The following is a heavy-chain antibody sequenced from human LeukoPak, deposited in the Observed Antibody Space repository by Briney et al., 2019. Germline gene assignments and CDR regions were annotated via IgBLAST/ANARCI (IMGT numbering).Heavy chain of an antibody. CDR2: ISYDGSNK. J-gene: IGHJ4*02. V-gene: IGHV3-30-3*01. CDR3: AGDGNLGTGTTGY. Sequence: GGSLRLSCAASGFTFSSYAMHWVRQAPGKGLEWVAVISYDGSNKYYADSVKGRFTISRDNSKNTLYLQMNSLRAEDTAVYYCAGDGNLGTGTTGYWGQGTLVTVSS. D-gene: IGHD1-7*01. CDR1: GFTFSSYA.